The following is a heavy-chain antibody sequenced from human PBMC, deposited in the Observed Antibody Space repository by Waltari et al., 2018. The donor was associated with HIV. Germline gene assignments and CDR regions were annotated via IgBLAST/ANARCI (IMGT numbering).Heavy chain of an antibody. CDR3: VRALGLRSRFDF. CDR2: VKDGGFT. V-gene: IGHV4-59*01. J-gene: IGHJ5*01. Sequence: QVQLQETGPGPVKPSETLSLTCTVAGDSLHAYYWNWIRHPPGQGLEWIGNVKDGGFTKYKPSLQSRVTISIDTSKNQFSLNLNSVTAADTAVYYCVRALGLRSRFDFWSQGTLVTVS. D-gene: IGHD4-17*01. CDR1: GDSLHAYY.